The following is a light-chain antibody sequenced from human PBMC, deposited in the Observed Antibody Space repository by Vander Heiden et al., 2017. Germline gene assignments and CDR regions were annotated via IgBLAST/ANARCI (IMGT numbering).Light chain of an antibody. V-gene: IGLV2-11*01. J-gene: IGLJ1*01. CDR2: DVS. CDR1: SSDVGAYNY. CDR3: CSYAGSSTFV. Sequence: QSALTQPRSVSGSPGQSVTISCTGTSSDVGAYNYVSWYQQHPGKAPKLMIYDVSKRPSGVPDRFSGPKSGNTASLTISGLQAEDEADYYCCSYAGSSTFVFGSETKVTVL.